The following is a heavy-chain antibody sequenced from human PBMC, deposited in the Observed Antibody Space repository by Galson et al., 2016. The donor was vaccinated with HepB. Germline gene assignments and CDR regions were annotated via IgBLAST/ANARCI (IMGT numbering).Heavy chain of an antibody. V-gene: IGHV3-21*01. J-gene: IGHJ4*02. CDR3: ARGRVTAPSAAYYFDY. CDR2: ISSRSTYI. CDR1: GFTFSTYS. D-gene: IGHD2-15*01. Sequence: SLRLSCAASGFTFSTYSMNWVRQAPGQGLEWVSSISSRSTYIYYTDSVKGRFTISRDNAKNSLYLQMDSLGAEDAAMYYCARGRVTAPSAAYYFDYWGLGTLVTVSS.